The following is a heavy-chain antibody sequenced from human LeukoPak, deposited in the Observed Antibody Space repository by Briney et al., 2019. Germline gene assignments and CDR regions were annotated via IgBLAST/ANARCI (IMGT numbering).Heavy chain of an antibody. CDR3: TRVSLSGEGDY. CDR2: INQEGSAK. Sequence: PGGSLRLSCAASGFIFSTSWKNWVRQAPGKGLEWVANINQEGSAKYYVDSVKGRFTLSRDNAKNSLYLQMNSLRADDTAVYYCTRVSLSGEGDYWGQGTLVSVSS. V-gene: IGHV3-7*05. CDR1: GFIFSTSW. J-gene: IGHJ4*02. D-gene: IGHD1-26*01.